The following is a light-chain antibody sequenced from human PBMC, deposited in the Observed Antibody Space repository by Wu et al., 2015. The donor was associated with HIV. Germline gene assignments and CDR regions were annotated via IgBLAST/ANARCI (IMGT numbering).Light chain of an antibody. J-gene: IGKJ4*01. Sequence: EIVLTQSPGILSLSPGERATLSCRASQRLGANYIAWYQQKPGQAPRLLIFQTSRRDTDIPDRFSGSESGTDFTLTIDRLEPEDFAVYYCQHYHNWPPLTFGGGTKVEDQT. V-gene: IGKV3-20*01. CDR2: QTS. CDR1: QRLGANY. CDR3: QHYHNWPPLT.